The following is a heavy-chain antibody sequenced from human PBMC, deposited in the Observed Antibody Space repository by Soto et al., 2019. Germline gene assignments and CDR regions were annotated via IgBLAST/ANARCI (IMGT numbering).Heavy chain of an antibody. D-gene: IGHD6-19*01. CDR1: GGSISSYY. J-gene: IGHJ4*02. CDR3: ARDIGVAGTDDY. CDR2: IYYSGNT. Sequence: QLQLQETGPGLVKPSETLSLTCAVSGGSISSYYWGWIRQPPGKGLQWIGNIYYSGNTYYNPSLQSRATISVDRTKNQFSLKLDFVTAADTAVYYCARDIGVAGTDDYWGQGTLVTVSS. V-gene: IGHV4-39*01.